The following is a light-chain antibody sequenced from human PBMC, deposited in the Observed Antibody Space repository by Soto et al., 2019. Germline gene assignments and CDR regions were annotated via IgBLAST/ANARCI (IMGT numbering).Light chain of an antibody. Sequence: QSALTQPASVSGSPGQSITISCTGTSSDVGAYNYVSWYQQHPVKAPKLMIYDVSSRPSGISNRFSGSKSGNTASLTISGVQAEDEADYYCSSYASSSTVIFGGGTNVTVL. CDR2: DVS. CDR1: SSDVGAYNY. J-gene: IGLJ2*01. V-gene: IGLV2-14*01. CDR3: SSYASSSTVI.